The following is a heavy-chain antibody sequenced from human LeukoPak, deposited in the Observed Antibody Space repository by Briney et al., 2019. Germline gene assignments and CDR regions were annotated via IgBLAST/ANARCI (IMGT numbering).Heavy chain of an antibody. V-gene: IGHV4-30-4*01. Sequence: PSETLSLTCTVSGGSISSGGYYWSWIRQPPGKGLEGIGGIYYGGSTSYNPSLKSRVTITVDTSKNQFSLKLSSVTAADTAVYYCARDHCSGGSCYGSDAFDIWGQGTMVTVSS. D-gene: IGHD2-15*01. CDR1: GGSISSGGYY. J-gene: IGHJ3*02. CDR2: IYYGGST. CDR3: ARDHCSGGSCYGSDAFDI.